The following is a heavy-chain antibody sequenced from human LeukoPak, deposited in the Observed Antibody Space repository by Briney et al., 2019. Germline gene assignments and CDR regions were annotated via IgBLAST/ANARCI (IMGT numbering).Heavy chain of an antibody. Sequence: ASVKVSCKASGCTFTSYGISWVRQAPGQGLEWMGWISAYNGNTNYAQKLQGRVTMTTDTSTSTAYMELRSLRSDDTAVYYCARNYYGSGSKYWYFDLWGRGTLVTVSS. CDR2: ISAYNGNT. J-gene: IGHJ2*01. CDR3: ARNYYGSGSKYWYFDL. V-gene: IGHV1-18*04. CDR1: GCTFTSYG. D-gene: IGHD3-10*01.